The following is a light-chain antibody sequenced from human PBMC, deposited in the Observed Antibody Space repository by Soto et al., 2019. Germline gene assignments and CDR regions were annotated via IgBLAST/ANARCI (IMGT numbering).Light chain of an antibody. CDR1: QGINKW. CDR2: AAS. V-gene: IGKV1-12*01. J-gene: IGKJ4*01. Sequence: DIPMTQSPSYVSASVGDRVTITCRASQGINKWLAWYQQKPGKAPQLLISAASTLRSGVPSRFSGSGSGTDFILTISSLQPEDFATYYCQQYDYLPLTFGGGTKVEIE. CDR3: QQYDYLPLT.